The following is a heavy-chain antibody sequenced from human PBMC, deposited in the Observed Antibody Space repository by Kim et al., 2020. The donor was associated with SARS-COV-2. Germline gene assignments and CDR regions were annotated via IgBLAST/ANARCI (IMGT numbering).Heavy chain of an antibody. CDR2: IYWDDDK. D-gene: IGHD3-22*01. CDR1: GFSLSTSGVG. CDR3: AHSRIRRGTMLVVAAISFDY. Sequence: SGPTLVNPTQTLTLTCTFSGFSLSTSGVGVGWIRQPPGKALEWLALIYWDDDKRYSPSLKSRLTITKDTSKNQVVLTMTNMDPVDTATYYCAHSRIRRGTMLVVAAISFDYWGQGTLVTGSS. J-gene: IGHJ4*02. V-gene: IGHV2-5*02.